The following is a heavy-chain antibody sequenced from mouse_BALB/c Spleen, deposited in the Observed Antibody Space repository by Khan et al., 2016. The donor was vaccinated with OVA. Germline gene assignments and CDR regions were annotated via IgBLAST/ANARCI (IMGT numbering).Heavy chain of an antibody. CDR1: GYTFTDYA. V-gene: IGHV1S137*01. D-gene: IGHD1-1*02. CDR3: ARGGELAY. CDR2: ISTYYGDA. J-gene: IGHJ3*01. Sequence: QVQLKQSGAELVRPGVSVKISCKGSGYTFTDYAMHWVKQSHAKSLEWIGVISTYYGDADYSQKFKGRATMTVDRSSSTAYMELARLTSEDSAIYYCARGGELAYWGQGTLVTVSA.